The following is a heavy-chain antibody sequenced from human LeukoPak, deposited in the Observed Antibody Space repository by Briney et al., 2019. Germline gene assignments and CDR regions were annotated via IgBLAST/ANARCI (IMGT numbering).Heavy chain of an antibody. CDR1: GFTFSSYA. J-gene: IGHJ4*02. D-gene: IGHD6-13*01. V-gene: IGHV3-30-3*01. Sequence: PGGSLRLSCAASGFTFSSYAMHWVRQAPGKGLEWVAVISYDGSNKYYADSVKGRFTISRDNSKNTLYLQMNSLRAEDTAVYYCAREGMYSSSWYRYFDYWGQGTLVTVSS. CDR3: AREGMYSSSWYRYFDY. CDR2: ISYDGSNK.